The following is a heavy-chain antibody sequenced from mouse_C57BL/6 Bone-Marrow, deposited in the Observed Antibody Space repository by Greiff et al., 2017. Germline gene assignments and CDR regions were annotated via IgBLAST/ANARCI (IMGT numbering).Heavy chain of an antibody. CDR1: GYTFTSYG. V-gene: IGHV1-81*01. D-gene: IGHD1-1*01. CDR2: IYPRSGNT. CDR3: ARPRDYGSYAMDY. J-gene: IGHJ4*01. Sequence: VKLMESGAELARPGASVKLSCKASGYTFTSYGISWVKQRTGQGLEWIGEIYPRSGNTYYNEKFKGKATLAADTSSSTAYMEIRSLTSEDSAVYFCARPRDYGSYAMDYWGQGTSVTVSS.